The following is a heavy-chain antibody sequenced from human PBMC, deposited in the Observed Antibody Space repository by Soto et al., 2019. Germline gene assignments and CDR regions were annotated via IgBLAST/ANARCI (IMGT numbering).Heavy chain of an antibody. CDR2: IDPSDSYT. V-gene: IGHV5-10-1*01. CDR1: GYSFTSYW. J-gene: IGHJ4*02. Sequence: GESLKISCKGSGYSFTSYWISWVRQMPGKGLEWMGRIDPSDSYTNYSPSFQGHVTISADKSISTAYLQWSSLKASDTAMYYCVSKGLWSGDTVDYWGQGTLVIVSS. CDR3: VSKGLWSGDTVDY. D-gene: IGHD3-3*01.